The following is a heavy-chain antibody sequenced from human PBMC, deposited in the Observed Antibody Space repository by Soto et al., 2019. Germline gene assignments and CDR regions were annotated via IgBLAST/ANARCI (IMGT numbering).Heavy chain of an antibody. CDR2: IYYSGST. V-gene: IGHV4-59*01. CDR1: GGSISSYY. CDR3: ARGIVGATYFDY. Sequence: KTSETLSLTCTVSGGSISSYYWSWIRQPPGKGLEWIGYIYYSGSTNYNPSLKSRVTISVDTSKNQFSLKLSSVTAADTAVYYCARGIVGATYFDYWGQGTLVTVSS. J-gene: IGHJ4*02. D-gene: IGHD1-26*01.